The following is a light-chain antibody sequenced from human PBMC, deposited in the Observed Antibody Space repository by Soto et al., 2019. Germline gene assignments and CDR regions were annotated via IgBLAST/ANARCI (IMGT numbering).Light chain of an antibody. CDR1: SSDVGGHNY. CDR2: EVS. J-gene: IGLJ1*01. CDR3: CSYAGSNNFYV. Sequence: SALTQPPSASGSPGQSVTISCTGTSSDVGGHNYVSWYQQHPGKAPKLMLYEVSKRPSGVPDRFSGSKSGNTASLTVSALQAEDEADYYCCSYAGSNNFYVFGTGTKVTVL. V-gene: IGLV2-8*01.